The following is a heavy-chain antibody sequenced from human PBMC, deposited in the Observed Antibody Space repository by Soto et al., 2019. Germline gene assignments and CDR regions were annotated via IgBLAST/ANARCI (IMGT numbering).Heavy chain of an antibody. CDR2: INPNGGVT. D-gene: IGHD5-12*01. Sequence: QVQLVQSGAEVRKPGASVTVSCRSSGDSFNDYYIHWVRQATGQGFEWMGWINPNGGVTKYAQKFQVWASMTRDAAIRTDYMQLSRLRADVFAVYHGAMESGWATATLDYYYCYTDAWGTGTTVTVSS. V-gene: IGHV1-2*04. J-gene: IGHJ6*03. CDR1: GDSFNDYY. CDR3: AMESGWATATLDYYYCYTDA.